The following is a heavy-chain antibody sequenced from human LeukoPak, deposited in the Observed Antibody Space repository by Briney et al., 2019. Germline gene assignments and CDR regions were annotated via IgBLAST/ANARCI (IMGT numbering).Heavy chain of an antibody. V-gene: IGHV3-30-3*01. Sequence: GGSLRLSCAASGFTFSSYAMHWVRQAPGKGLEWVAVISYDGSNKYYADSVKGRFTISRDNSKNTLYLQMNSLRAEDTAVYYCAREAGYYGSGSYGMDVWGQGTTVTVSS. D-gene: IGHD3-10*01. J-gene: IGHJ6*02. CDR3: AREAGYYGSGSYGMDV. CDR2: ISYDGSNK. CDR1: GFTFSSYA.